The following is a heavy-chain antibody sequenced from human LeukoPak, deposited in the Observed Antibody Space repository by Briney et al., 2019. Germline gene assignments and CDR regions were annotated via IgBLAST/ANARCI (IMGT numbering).Heavy chain of an antibody. CDR1: GFTFSIYI. V-gene: IGHV3-21*04. Sequence: PGGSLRLSCAASGFTFSIYIMNWVRQAPGKGLEWVSSISSTGTYIYYADSVKGRFTISRDNAKNSLYLQMNSLRAEDTAVYYCAKGDTTWELPHDYWGQGALVTVSS. D-gene: IGHD1-26*01. CDR3: AKGDTTWELPHDY. J-gene: IGHJ4*02. CDR2: ISSTGTYI.